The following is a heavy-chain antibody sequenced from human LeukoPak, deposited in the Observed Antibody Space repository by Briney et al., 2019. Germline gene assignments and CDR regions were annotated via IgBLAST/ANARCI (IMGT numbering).Heavy chain of an antibody. CDR2: IIPIFGTA. D-gene: IGHD5-18*01. V-gene: IGHV1-69*13. Sequence: SVKVSCKASGGTFSSYAISWVRQAPGQGLEWMGGIIPIFGTANYAQKFQGRVTITADESTSTAYMELSSLRSEDTAVYYCACPGPNTAMVQYYFDYWGQGTLVTVSS. J-gene: IGHJ4*02. CDR3: ACPGPNTAMVQYYFDY. CDR1: GGTFSSYA.